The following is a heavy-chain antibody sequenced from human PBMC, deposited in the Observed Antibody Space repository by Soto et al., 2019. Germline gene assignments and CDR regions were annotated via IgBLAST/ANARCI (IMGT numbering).Heavy chain of an antibody. CDR2: ISPYSGYT. Sequence: SVKVSCKGFGYSFMKYGINWVRQAPGQGLEWVGWISPYSGYTHSAQKFHGRITLTTDTAASTAYMELRILRSADTALYYCAREASVLIPAAQPSRFDTWG. V-gene: IGHV1-18*01. J-gene: IGHJ4*01. CDR1: GYSFMKYG. D-gene: IGHD2-2*01. CDR3: AREASVLIPAAQPSRFDT.